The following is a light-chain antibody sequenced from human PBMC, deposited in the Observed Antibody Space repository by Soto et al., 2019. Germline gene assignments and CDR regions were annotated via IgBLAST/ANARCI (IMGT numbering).Light chain of an antibody. V-gene: IGKV3-20*01. J-gene: IGKJ1*01. CDR2: GAS. CDR3: QQYGSSPQT. CDR1: QSVSSSY. Sequence: EIVLTQSPATLSLSPGERATLSCRVSQSVSSSYLAWYQQKPGQAPRLLIYGASSRATGIPDRFSGSGSGTDFTLTISRLEPEDFAVYYCQQYGSSPQTFGQGTKVDIK.